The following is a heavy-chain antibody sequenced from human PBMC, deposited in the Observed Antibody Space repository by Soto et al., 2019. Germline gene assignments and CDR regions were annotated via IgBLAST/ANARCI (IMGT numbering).Heavy chain of an antibody. CDR1: GYTFTGYY. CDR3: ARSEDYDLWSGSDPLYYGMDV. CDR2: INPNSGGT. V-gene: IGHV1-2*04. J-gene: IGHJ6*02. Sequence: QVQLVQSGAEVKKPGASVKVSCKASGYTFTGYYMHWVRQAPGQGLEWMGWINPNSGGTNYAQKFQGWVTMTRDTSIRAAYMELSRLRSDDTAVYYCARSEDYDLWSGSDPLYYGMDVWGQGTTVTVSS. D-gene: IGHD3-3*01.